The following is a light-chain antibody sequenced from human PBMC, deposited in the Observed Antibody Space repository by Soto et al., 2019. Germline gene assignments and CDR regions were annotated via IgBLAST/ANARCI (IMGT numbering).Light chain of an antibody. CDR2: DDN. CDR3: GSWDSSLSAYV. V-gene: IGLV1-51*01. CDR1: ISNIGGNS. Sequence: QSVLTQPPSVSAAPGQKVTISCSGSISNIGGNSVSWYQQLPGTAPKLLIDDDNKRPSGIPDRFSGSKSGTSATLGITGFQTGDEADYYCGSWDSSLSAYVFGTGSKVTVL. J-gene: IGLJ1*01.